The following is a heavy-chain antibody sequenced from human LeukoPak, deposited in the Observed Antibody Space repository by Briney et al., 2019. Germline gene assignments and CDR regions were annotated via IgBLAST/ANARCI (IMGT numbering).Heavy chain of an antibody. CDR2: ISGSGGTT. D-gene: IGHD6-19*01. CDR1: GFTFSNYA. J-gene: IGHJ4*02. Sequence: PGGSLRLSCAASGFTFSNYAMSWVRQAPGKGLEWVSGISGSGGTTYYVDSVRGRFTISRDNSKNTLYLQMNSLRAEDTAVYYCARDQEYWLVGSFDNWGQGTLVTVSS. CDR3: ARDQEYWLVGSFDN. V-gene: IGHV3-23*01.